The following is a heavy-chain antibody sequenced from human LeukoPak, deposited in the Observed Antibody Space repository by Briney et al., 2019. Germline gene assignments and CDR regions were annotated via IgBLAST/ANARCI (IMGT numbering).Heavy chain of an antibody. CDR2: IKQDGSEK. D-gene: IGHD3-3*01. Sequence: GGSLRLSCAASGFTFSSYWMSWVRQAPGKGLEWVANIKQDGSEKYYVDSVKGRFTISRDNAKNSLYLQMNSLRAEDTAVYYCAREPYDFWSGYYYMDVWGKGTTVTVSS. CDR3: AREPYDFWSGYYYMDV. V-gene: IGHV3-7*01. CDR1: GFTFSSYW. J-gene: IGHJ6*03.